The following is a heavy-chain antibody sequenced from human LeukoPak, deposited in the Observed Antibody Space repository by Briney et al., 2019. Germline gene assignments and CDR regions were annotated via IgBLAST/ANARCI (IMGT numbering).Heavy chain of an antibody. V-gene: IGHV3-21*01. J-gene: IGHJ4*02. CDR3: ARDLRITGTTVWYFDY. CDR2: ISSSSSYI. Sequence: GGSLRLSCAASGFTFSSYSMNWVRQAPGKGLEWVSSISSSSSYIYYADSVKGRFTISRDNAKNSLYLQMNSLRAEDTAVYYCARDLRITGTTVWYFDYWGQGTLVTVSS. D-gene: IGHD1-7*01. CDR1: GFTFSSYS.